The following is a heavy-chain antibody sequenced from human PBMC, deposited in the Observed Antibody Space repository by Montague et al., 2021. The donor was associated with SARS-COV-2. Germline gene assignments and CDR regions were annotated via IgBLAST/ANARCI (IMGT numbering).Heavy chain of an antibody. CDR3: ARVRAVPAAMRIFTLGRSYYGMDV. D-gene: IGHD2-2*01. J-gene: IGHJ6*02. Sequence: SETLSLTCAVYGGSFSGYYWSWIRQPPGKGLEWIGEINHSGSTNYNPSLKSRVTKSVDTSKSQFSLNMSSVTAADTAVYYCARVRAVPAAMRIFTLGRSYYGMDVWGQGTTVTVSS. V-gene: IGHV4-34*01. CDR1: GGSFSGYY. CDR2: INHSGST.